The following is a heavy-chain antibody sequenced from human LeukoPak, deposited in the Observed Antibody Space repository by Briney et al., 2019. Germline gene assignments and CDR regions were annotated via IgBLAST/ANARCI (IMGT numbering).Heavy chain of an antibody. CDR1: GGSISSYY. Sequence: SETLSLTCTVSGGSISSYYWSWIRQPPGKGLEWIGYIYYSGSTNYNPSLKSRVTISVDTSKNQLSLKLSSVTAADTAVYYCARQRWLRGDFDYWGQGTLVTVSS. J-gene: IGHJ4*02. CDR3: ARQRWLRGDFDY. V-gene: IGHV4-59*08. D-gene: IGHD5-24*01. CDR2: IYYSGST.